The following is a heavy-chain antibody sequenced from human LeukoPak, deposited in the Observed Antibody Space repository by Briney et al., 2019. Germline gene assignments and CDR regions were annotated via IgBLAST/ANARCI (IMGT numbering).Heavy chain of an antibody. D-gene: IGHD2-15*01. V-gene: IGHV4-30-4*01. CDR1: GGSISSGDYY. CDR3: ARDRTLGYYDY. CDR2: IYYSGST. J-gene: IGHJ4*02. Sequence: SETLSLTCTVSGGSISSGDYYWSWIRQPPGTGLEWIGYIYYSGSTYYNPSLKSRVTISVDTSKNQFSLKLSSVTAADTAVYYCARDRTLGYYDYWGQGTLVTVSS.